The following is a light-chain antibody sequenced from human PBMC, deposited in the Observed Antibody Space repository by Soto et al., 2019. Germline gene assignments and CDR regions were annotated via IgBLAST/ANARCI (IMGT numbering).Light chain of an antibody. CDR2: STS. CDR1: QSVSSTY. J-gene: IGKJ4*01. V-gene: IGKV3-20*01. CDR3: QQYDKSPLT. Sequence: EIVLTQSPGTLSLSPGERATLSCRASQSVSSTYLAWYQQKPGQAPRLLMYSTSTRATGIPDRFSGSGSGAEFTLTISRLEPEDFAVYYCQQYDKSPLTFGGGTKVEIK.